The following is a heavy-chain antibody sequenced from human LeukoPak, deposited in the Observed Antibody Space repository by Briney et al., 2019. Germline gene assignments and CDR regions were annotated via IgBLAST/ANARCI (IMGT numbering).Heavy chain of an antibody. D-gene: IGHD3-10*01. J-gene: IGHJ5*02. Sequence: PLSLPCTVSGHSISSCDDFWPWIPQPPGKGLEWIGYIYYSGITYYHPALKSHVTISLDTSNTVSSLKLSSVTAADTDVYSCARGEIETTGNFWFDPWGQGTLVTVSS. CDR3: ARGEIETTGNFWFDP. V-gene: IGHV4-30-4*08. CDR1: GHSISSCDDF. CDR2: IYYSGIT.